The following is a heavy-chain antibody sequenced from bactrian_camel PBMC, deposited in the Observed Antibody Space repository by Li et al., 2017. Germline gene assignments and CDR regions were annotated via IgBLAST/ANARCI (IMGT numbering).Heavy chain of an antibody. CDR3: ATEIQTDCYYGFLDADRASKH. J-gene: IGHJ4*01. Sequence: VQLVESGGGSVQPGGSLRLSCTATGFTFEDVHAAWYRQAPGRRCELVSAFYRDGDTYYSRSVKGRFTISQDNAKNTLYLQMNSLKPEDTGLYICATEIQTDCYYGFLDADRASKHWGQGTQVTVS. V-gene: IGHV3-1*01. D-gene: IGHD1*01. CDR2: FYRDGDT. CDR1: GFTFEDVH.